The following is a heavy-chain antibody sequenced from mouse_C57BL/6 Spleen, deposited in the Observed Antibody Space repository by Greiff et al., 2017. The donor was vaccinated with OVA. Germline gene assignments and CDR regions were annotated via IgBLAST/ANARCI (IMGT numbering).Heavy chain of an antibody. V-gene: IGHV1-26*01. Sequence: VQLQQSGPELVKPGASVKISCKASGYTFTDYYMNWVKQSHGKSLEWIGDINPNNGGTSYNQKFKGKATLTVDKSSSTAYMELRSLTSEDSAVYYCASLYDYDVDYAMDYWGQGTSVTVSS. J-gene: IGHJ4*01. CDR2: INPNNGGT. D-gene: IGHD2-4*01. CDR1: GYTFTDYY. CDR3: ASLYDYDVDYAMDY.